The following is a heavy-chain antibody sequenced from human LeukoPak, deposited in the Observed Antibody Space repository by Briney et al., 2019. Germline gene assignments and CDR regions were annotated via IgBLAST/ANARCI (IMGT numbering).Heavy chain of an antibody. Sequence: GGSLRLSCAASGFTFSSYGMHWVRQAPGKGLEWVAFIRYDGSNKYYADSVKGRFTISRDNSKNTLYLQMNSLRAEDTAVYYCAKAHTAASTFLDYWGQGTLVTVSS. CDR1: GFTFSSYG. D-gene: IGHD5-18*01. J-gene: IGHJ4*02. CDR2: IRYDGSNK. V-gene: IGHV3-30*02. CDR3: AKAHTAASTFLDY.